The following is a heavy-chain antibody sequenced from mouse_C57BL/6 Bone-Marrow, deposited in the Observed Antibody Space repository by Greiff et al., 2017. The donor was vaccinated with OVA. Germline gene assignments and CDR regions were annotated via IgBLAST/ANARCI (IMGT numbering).Heavy chain of an antibody. CDR1: GYTFTSYW. CDR2: LDPNSGGT. Sequence: QVQLQQPGAELVKPGASVKLSCKASGYTFTSYWMHWVKQRPGRGLEWIGRLDPNSGGTKSTEKFKSQATLTVAKPSSTAYMQRSSRTSEDSAVYYCARGANCDWYFDVWGTGTRSPSPQ. D-gene: IGHD4-1*01. V-gene: IGHV1-72*01. CDR3: ARGANCDWYFDV. J-gene: IGHJ1*03.